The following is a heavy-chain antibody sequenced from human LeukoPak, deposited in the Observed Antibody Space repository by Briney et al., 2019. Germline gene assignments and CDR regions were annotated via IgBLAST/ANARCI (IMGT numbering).Heavy chain of an antibody. CDR3: VRGYCSGSNCRNWFDP. Sequence: PSETLSLTCTVSGDSISTYYCSWIRQPPRKGLEWIGYVSYSGSTNYNPSLKSRVTISVDTSKNQFSLKLSSVTATDTAVYYCVRGYCSGSNCRNWFDPWGQGTLVTVSS. CDR1: GDSISTYY. D-gene: IGHD2-15*01. V-gene: IGHV4-59*08. CDR2: VSYSGST. J-gene: IGHJ5*02.